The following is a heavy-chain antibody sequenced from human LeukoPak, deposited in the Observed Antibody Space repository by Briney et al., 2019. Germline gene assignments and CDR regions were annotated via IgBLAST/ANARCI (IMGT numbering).Heavy chain of an antibody. V-gene: IGHV3-23*01. CDR2: ISGSGGST. CDR3: ARGLDGDYF. Sequence: GGSLRLSCAASGFTFSRYGMSWVRQAPGKGLEWVSAISGSGGSTYYADSVKGRFTISRDNSKNTLYLQMNSLRAEDTALYYCARGLDGDYFWGQGTLVTVSS. J-gene: IGHJ4*02. CDR1: GFTFSRYG. D-gene: IGHD4-17*01.